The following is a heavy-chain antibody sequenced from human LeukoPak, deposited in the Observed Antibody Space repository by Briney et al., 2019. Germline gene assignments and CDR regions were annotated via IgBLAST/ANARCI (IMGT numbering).Heavy chain of an antibody. CDR3: ARGRIAVAYTGGFDP. J-gene: IGHJ5*02. CDR2: VKYDGSEK. V-gene: IGHV3-7*01. D-gene: IGHD6-19*01. CDR1: GFTFSTYW. Sequence: PGGSLRLSCAASGFTFSTYWMSWVRQAPGKGLEWVANVKYDGSEKYYVDSVNGRFTISRDNAKNSLYLQMNSLRAEDTAVYYCARGRIAVAYTGGFDPWGQGTLVTVSS.